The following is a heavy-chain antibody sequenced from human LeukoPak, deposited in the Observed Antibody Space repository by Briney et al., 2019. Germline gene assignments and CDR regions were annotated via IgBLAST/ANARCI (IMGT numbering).Heavy chain of an antibody. Sequence: GGSLRLSCAASGFTFSSYAMHWVRQAPGKGLEWVAVISYDGSNKYYADSVKGRFIISRDNSKNTLHLQMNSLRAEDTAVYYCAAQWLVLGAFDIWGQGTMVTVSS. J-gene: IGHJ3*02. CDR1: GFTFSSYA. V-gene: IGHV3-30-3*01. CDR2: ISYDGSNK. CDR3: AAQWLVLGAFDI. D-gene: IGHD6-19*01.